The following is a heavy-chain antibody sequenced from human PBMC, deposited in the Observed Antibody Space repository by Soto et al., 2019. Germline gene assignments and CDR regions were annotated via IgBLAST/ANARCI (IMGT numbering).Heavy chain of an antibody. D-gene: IGHD2-2*01. CDR2: ISPIFGTA. CDR3: ANNPTHDIVVVPAAMWGSYYYYGMDV. Sequence: EASVKVSCKASGYTFTSYGISWVRQAPGQGLEWMGGISPIFGTANYAQKFQGRVTITADESTSTAYMELSSLRSEDTAVYYCANNPTHDIVVVPAAMWGSYYYYGMDVWGQGTTVTVSS. CDR1: GYTFTSYG. J-gene: IGHJ6*02. V-gene: IGHV1-69*13.